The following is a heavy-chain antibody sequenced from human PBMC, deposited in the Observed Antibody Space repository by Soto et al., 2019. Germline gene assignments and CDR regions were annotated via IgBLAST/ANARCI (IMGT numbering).Heavy chain of an antibody. V-gene: IGHV3-48*01. J-gene: IGHJ4*02. CDR3: ATDLTYYFDTSAY. D-gene: IGHD3-22*01. Sequence: EVQLVESGGALVQPGGSLRLSCAASGFTFSNYAMNWVRQAPGKGLEWVSSMTDSGSAVYYADSVKGRFTISRDNAKNSLYLQMDSLRAADTAVYYCATDLTYYFDTSAYWGQGTLVTVSS. CDR1: GFTFSNYA. CDR2: MTDSGSAV.